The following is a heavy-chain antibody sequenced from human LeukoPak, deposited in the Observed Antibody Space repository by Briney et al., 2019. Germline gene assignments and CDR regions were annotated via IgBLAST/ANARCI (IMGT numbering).Heavy chain of an antibody. J-gene: IGHJ3*01. CDR2: NSYSGST. D-gene: IGHD3-3*01. V-gene: IGHV4-59*01. Sequence: SETLSLTCNVSSAPFSDYYWTWIRHPPARGREGSGYNSYSGSTNYNPSLRSRVTISVDTSKNQFSLNLSSVTAADTAVYYCASQSITIFGVVPGYGFDVWGHGTMVTVSS. CDR1: SAPFSDYY. CDR3: ASQSITIFGVVPGYGFDV.